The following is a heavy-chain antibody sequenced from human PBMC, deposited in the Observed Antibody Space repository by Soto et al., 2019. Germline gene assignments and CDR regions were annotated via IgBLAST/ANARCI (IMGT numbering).Heavy chain of an antibody. CDR2: INSDGSST. CDR3: ASSLLTPFDY. V-gene: IGHV3-74*01. Sequence: GESLKISCAASGFTFSDYWMHWVRQAPGKGLVWVSRINSDGSSTFYADSVKGRFTISRDNAKNTLYLQMNSLRAEDTAVYYCASSLLTPFDYWGQGTLVTVSS. J-gene: IGHJ4*02. D-gene: IGHD7-27*01. CDR1: GFTFSDYW.